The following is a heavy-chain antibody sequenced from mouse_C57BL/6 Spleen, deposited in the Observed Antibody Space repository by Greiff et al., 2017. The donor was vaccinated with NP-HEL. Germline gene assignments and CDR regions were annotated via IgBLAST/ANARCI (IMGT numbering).Heavy chain of an antibody. D-gene: IGHD1-1*01. J-gene: IGHJ1*03. CDR1: GYTFTSYW. CDR2: IYPGSGST. CDR3: ARGAFYYGSSYGYWYFDV. V-gene: IGHV1-55*01. Sequence: QVQLKQPGAELVKPGASVKMSCKASGYTFTSYWITWVKQRPGQGLEWIGDIYPGSGSTNYNEKFKSKATLTVDTSSSTAYMQLSSLTSEDSAVYYCARGAFYYGSSYGYWYFDVWGTGTTVTVSS.